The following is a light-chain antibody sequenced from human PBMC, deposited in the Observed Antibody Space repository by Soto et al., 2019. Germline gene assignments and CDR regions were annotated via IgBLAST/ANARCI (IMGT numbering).Light chain of an antibody. V-gene: IGKV1-5*03. CDR1: QSISSW. J-gene: IGKJ1*01. CDR3: QQYTTYMWT. Sequence: DIPMTQSPSTLSASVGDTVTITCRASQSISSWLAWYQHKPGKAPNLLIYKASSLESGVPSRFSGSGSGTDFTLTISGLQPDDFATYFCQQYTTYMWTFGQGTRVEIK. CDR2: KAS.